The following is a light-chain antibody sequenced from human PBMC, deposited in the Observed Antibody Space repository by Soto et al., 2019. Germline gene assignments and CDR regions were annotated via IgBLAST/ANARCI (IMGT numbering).Light chain of an antibody. CDR1: QDISNY. CDR2: AAS. CDR3: QQSYSTPPT. V-gene: IGKV1-39*01. Sequence: DVQRTPSPSSLSPALRDRVTLTCQASQDISNYLNWYQQKPGKAPKLLIYAASSLQSGVPSRFSGSGSGTDFTLTISSLQPEDFATYYCQQSYSTPPTFGGGRKVDIK. J-gene: IGKJ4*01.